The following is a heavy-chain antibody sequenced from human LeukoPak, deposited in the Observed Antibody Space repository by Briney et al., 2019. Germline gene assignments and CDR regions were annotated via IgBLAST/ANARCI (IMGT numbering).Heavy chain of an antibody. D-gene: IGHD6-13*01. CDR1: GFTFSSYS. V-gene: IGHV3-21*01. J-gene: IGHJ4*02. CDR3: ARDFIPSSNWYGGLDY. Sequence: PGGSLRLSCAASGFTFSSYSMNWVRQAPGKGLEWVSSISSSTSYIYYADSVKGRFTISRDNAKNSLYLQMNSLRVEDTAVYYCARDFIPSSNWYGGLDYWGQGALVTVSS. CDR2: ISSSTSYI.